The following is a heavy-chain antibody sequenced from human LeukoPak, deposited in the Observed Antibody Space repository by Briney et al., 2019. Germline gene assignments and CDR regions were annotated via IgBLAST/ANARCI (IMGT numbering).Heavy chain of an antibody. Sequence: ASVKVSCKASGYTFTSYGISWVRQAPGQGLEWMGWISAYNGNTNYAQKLQGRVTMTTDTSTSTAYMELRSLRSDDTAVYYCARDAATEYYYHSSGYYYSLDYWGQGTLVTVSS. J-gene: IGHJ4*02. CDR3: ARDAATEYYYHSSGYYYSLDY. V-gene: IGHV1-18*01. CDR2: ISAYNGNT. D-gene: IGHD3-22*01. CDR1: GYTFTSYG.